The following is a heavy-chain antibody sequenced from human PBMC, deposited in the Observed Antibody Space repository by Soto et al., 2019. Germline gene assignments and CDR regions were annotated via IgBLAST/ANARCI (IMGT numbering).Heavy chain of an antibody. CDR2: SSSSSNYI. J-gene: IGHJ3*02. CDR3: ARDGHSSGWNPDAFDI. V-gene: IGHV3-21*01. CDR1: GFTFSSYS. Sequence: LRLSCAASGFTFSSYSMNWVRQAPGKGLEWVSFSSSSSNYIYYADSVKGRFTISRDNAKNSLYLQMNTLGADDTAVYYCARDGHSSGWNPDAFDIWGQGTMVTVSS. D-gene: IGHD6-19*01.